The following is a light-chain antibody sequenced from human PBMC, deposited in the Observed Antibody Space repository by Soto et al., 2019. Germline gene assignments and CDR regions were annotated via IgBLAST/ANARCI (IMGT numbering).Light chain of an antibody. Sequence: QSVLTQPASVSGSPGQSITISCTGTSSDVGGYEYVSWYQQHPGKAPKLMLYEVSYRPSGVSNRFSGSKSGNTASLTISGLQAEDEADYYCTSYTISSHDVFGSGTKVTVL. CDR1: SSDVGGYEY. CDR2: EVS. CDR3: TSYTISSHDV. V-gene: IGLV2-14*01. J-gene: IGLJ1*01.